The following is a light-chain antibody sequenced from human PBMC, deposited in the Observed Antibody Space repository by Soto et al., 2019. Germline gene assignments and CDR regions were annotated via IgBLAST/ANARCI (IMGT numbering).Light chain of an antibody. V-gene: IGKV3-20*01. CDR2: GAS. CDR3: QPYGSSLFT. Sequence: EIVLTQSPGTLSLSPGERATLSCRASQSVSSSYLAWYQQKPGQAPRLLIYGASSRATGIPDRFSGSGSGTDFPLTISRLEPEDFAVYYCQPYGSSLFTFGPGTKLDIK. J-gene: IGKJ3*01. CDR1: QSVSSSY.